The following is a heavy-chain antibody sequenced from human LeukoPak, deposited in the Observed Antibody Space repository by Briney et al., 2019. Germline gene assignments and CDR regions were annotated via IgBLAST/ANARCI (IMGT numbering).Heavy chain of an antibody. V-gene: IGHV3-7*01. CDR3: ARVTVGYFDY. D-gene: IGHD4-23*01. CDR1: GFTISSYW. Sequence: EGSLRLSCAASGFTISSYWMSWVRQAPGKGLEWVANIKQDGSEKYYVDSVKGRFTISRDNAKNSLYLQMNSLRAEDTAVYYCARVTVGYFDYWGQGTLVTVSS. J-gene: IGHJ4*02. CDR2: IKQDGSEK.